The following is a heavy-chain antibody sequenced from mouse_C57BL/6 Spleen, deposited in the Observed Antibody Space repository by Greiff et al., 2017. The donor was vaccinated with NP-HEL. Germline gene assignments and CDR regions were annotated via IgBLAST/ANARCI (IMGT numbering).Heavy chain of an antibody. J-gene: IGHJ3*01. CDR2: IDPNSGGT. CDR3: ARGRDYYGSSTFAY. CDR1: GYTFTSYW. Sequence: QVQLKQPGAELVKPGASVKLSCKASGYTFTSYWMHWVKQRPGRGLEWIGRIDPNSGGTKYNEKFKSKATLTVDKPSSTAYMQLSSLTSEDSAVYYCARGRDYYGSSTFAYWGQGTLVTVSA. D-gene: IGHD1-1*01. V-gene: IGHV1-72*01.